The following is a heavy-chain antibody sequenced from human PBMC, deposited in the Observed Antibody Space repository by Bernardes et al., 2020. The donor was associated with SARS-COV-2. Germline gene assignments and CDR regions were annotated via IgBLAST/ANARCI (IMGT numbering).Heavy chain of an antibody. D-gene: IGHD3-3*01. Sequence: ASVKVSCKVSGYTLTELSMHWVRQAPGKGLEWMGGFDPEDGETIYAQKFQGRVTMTEDTSTDTAYMELSSLRSEDTAVYYCSRDRDPNSFYDFWSGHNWFDPWGQGTLVTVSS. J-gene: IGHJ5*02. V-gene: IGHV1-24*01. CDR1: GYTLTELS. CDR2: FDPEDGET. CDR3: SRDRDPNSFYDFWSGHNWFDP.